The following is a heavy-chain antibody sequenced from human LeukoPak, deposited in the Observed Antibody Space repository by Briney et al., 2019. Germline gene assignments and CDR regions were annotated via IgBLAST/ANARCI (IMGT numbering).Heavy chain of an antibody. D-gene: IGHD6-13*01. CDR1: GGSISSYY. Sequence: SGTLSLTCTVSGGSISSYYWSWIRQPAGKGLEWIGRIYTSGSTNYNPSLKSRVTISVDKSKNQFSLKLSSVTAADTAVYYCARDSSAAGTNRYYYYYYMDVWGKGTTVTVSS. CDR2: IYTSGST. V-gene: IGHV4-4*07. CDR3: ARDSSAAGTNRYYYYYYMDV. J-gene: IGHJ6*03.